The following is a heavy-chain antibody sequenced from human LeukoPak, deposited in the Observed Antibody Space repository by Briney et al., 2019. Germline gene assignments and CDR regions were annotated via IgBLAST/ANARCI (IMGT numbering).Heavy chain of an antibody. Sequence: PSETLSLTCTVSGGSISSSSYYWGWIRQPPGKGLEWIGSIYYSGSTYYNPSLKSRVTISVDTSKNQFSLKLSSVTAADTAVYYCASLDYYDSSGYYPDYWGQGTLVTVSS. CDR3: ASLDYYDSSGYYPDY. V-gene: IGHV4-39*01. J-gene: IGHJ4*02. CDR1: GGSISSSSYY. D-gene: IGHD3-22*01. CDR2: IYYSGST.